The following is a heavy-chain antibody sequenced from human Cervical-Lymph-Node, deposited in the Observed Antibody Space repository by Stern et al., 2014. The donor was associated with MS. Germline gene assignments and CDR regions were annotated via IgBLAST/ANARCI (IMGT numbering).Heavy chain of an antibody. J-gene: IGHJ6*02. Sequence: VQLVESGAEVKKPGASVKVSCKASGYTFISDEINWVRQAPGQGLEWVGWMNPSSGHTGYAQKFQGRVSMTRDTSISTAYMEPSSLTSEDTALYFCARVRIAAAVTYGMDVWGQGTTVIVSS. D-gene: IGHD6-13*01. CDR3: ARVRIAAAVTYGMDV. CDR2: MNPSSGHT. CDR1: GYTFISDE. V-gene: IGHV1-8*01.